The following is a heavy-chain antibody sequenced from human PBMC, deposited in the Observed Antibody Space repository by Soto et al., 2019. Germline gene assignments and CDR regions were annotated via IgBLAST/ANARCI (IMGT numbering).Heavy chain of an antibody. J-gene: IGHJ3*02. CDR2: IWYDGSNK. Sequence: QVQLVESGGGVVQPGRSLRLSCAASGFTFSSYGMHWVRQAPGKGQEWVAVIWYDGSNKYYADSVKGRFTISRDNSKNTLYLQMSSLRAEDRAVYYCGRDYCSGGSCYEGAFDIWGQGTMVTVSS. D-gene: IGHD2-15*01. CDR3: GRDYCSGGSCYEGAFDI. CDR1: GFTFSSYG. V-gene: IGHV3-33*01.